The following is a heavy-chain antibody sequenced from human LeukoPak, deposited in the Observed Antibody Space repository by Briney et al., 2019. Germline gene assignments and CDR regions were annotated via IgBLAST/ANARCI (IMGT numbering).Heavy chain of an antibody. V-gene: IGHV1-8*01. CDR1: GYTFTNYD. Sequence: GGSVKVSCKASGYTFTNYDINWVRQATGQGLEGMGRMNPNSGNTGYAQKFQGRVTFTRNTSISTAYMELSSLRSEDTAVYYCAKTSGYYLDNWFDPWGQGTLVTVSS. CDR3: AKTSGYYLDNWFDP. J-gene: IGHJ5*02. CDR2: MNPNSGNT. D-gene: IGHD3-22*01.